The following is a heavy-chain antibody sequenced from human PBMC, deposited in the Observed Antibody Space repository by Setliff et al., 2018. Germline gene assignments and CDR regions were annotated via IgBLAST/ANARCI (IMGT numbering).Heavy chain of an antibody. Sequence: VASVKVSCKASGYTFAGYYMHWVRQAPGQGLEWMGRINPNSGGTNYAQKFQGRVTMTRDTSISTAYMELSRLRSDDTAVYYCAREEVGRYSSGWYISSDNWFDPWG. CDR3: AREEVGRYSSGWYISSDNWFDP. J-gene: IGHJ5*02. V-gene: IGHV1-2*06. D-gene: IGHD6-19*01. CDR1: GYTFAGYY. CDR2: INPNSGGT.